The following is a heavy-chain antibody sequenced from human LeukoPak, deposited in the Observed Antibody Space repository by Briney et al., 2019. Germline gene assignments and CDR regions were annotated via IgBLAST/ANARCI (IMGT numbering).Heavy chain of an antibody. V-gene: IGHV3-33*06. CDR1: GFTFSSYG. Sequence: PGGSLRLSCAASGFTFSSYGMHWVRQAPGKGLAGVAGIWYDGSNKYYADSVNGRFTISRDNSKNTLYLQMNSLRAEDTAVYYCAKEQRGYSGYDLTPDYWGQGTLVTVSS. CDR3: AKEQRGYSGYDLTPDY. D-gene: IGHD5-12*01. J-gene: IGHJ4*02. CDR2: IWYDGSNK.